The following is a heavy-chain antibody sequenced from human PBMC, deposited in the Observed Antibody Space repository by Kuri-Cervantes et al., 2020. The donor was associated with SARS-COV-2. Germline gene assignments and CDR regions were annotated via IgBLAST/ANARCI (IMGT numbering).Heavy chain of an antibody. CDR2: ISSSGDST. CDR1: GFTFSSYA. CDR3: AKMSGDRGGAFEI. D-gene: IGHD2-15*01. J-gene: IGHJ3*02. Sequence: GESLKISCAASGFTFSSYAMSWVRQPPGKGLEWVSAISSSGDSTYYADPVKGRFSISRDDARNSVFLQMNNLRSEDMALYYCAKMSGDRGGAFEIWGQGTMVTVSS. V-gene: IGHV3-23*01.